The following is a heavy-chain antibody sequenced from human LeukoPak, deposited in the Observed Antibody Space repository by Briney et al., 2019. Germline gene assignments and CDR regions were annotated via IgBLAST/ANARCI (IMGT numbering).Heavy chain of an antibody. J-gene: IGHJ6*02. CDR2: MSSDGNKK. Sequence: GRSLSLSCAAPGFTFNSYTMHWVRQAPGKGLEWVAVMSSDGNKKFYAEYVKGRFTISRDNSENTLYLEMNSLRGEDTAVYYCARGDYDLSGSYHYGMDVWGQGTTVTVSS. V-gene: IGHV3-30-3*01. CDR3: ARGDYDLSGSYHYGMDV. CDR1: GFTFNSYT. D-gene: IGHD3-10*01.